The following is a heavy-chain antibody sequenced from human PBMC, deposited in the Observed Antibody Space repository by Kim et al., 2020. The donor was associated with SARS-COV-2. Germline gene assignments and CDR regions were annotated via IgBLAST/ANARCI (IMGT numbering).Heavy chain of an antibody. CDR1: SASISNYY. J-gene: IGHJ2*01. Sequence: SETLSLTCTASSASISNYYWTWIRQPPGKELEWIGFIESSGGTSYNPSFKSRVTFSVDTSRTQFSLKLTSVSAADTAVYYCAGGLPGGYWYFDLWGRGTL. CDR3: AGGLPGGYWYFDL. D-gene: IGHD2-8*02. V-gene: IGHV4-59*01. CDR2: IESSGGT.